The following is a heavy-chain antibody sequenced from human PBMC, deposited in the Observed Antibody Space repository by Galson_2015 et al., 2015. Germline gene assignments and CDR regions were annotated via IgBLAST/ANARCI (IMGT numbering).Heavy chain of an antibody. Sequence: ETLSLTCAVYGGSFSGYYWSWIRQPPGKGLEWIGEINHSGSTNYNPSRKSRVTISVDTSKNQFSLKLSSVTAADTAVYYCARLDMSYYGSGSPNWFDPWGQGTLVTVSS. J-gene: IGHJ5*02. CDR1: GGSFSGYY. CDR2: INHSGST. CDR3: ARLDMSYYGSGSPNWFDP. D-gene: IGHD3-10*01. V-gene: IGHV4-34*01.